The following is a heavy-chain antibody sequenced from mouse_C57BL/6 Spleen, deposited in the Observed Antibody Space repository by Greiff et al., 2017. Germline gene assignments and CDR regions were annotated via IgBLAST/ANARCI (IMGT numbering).Heavy chain of an antibody. CDR2: ISDGGSYT. CDR3: ARDRGGNWDYFDY. D-gene: IGHD4-1*01. J-gene: IGHJ2*01. Sequence: EVNLVESGGGLVKPGGSLKLSCAASGFTFSSYAMSWVRQTPEKRLEWVATISDGGSYTYYPDNVKGRLTISRDNAKNNLYLQMSHLKSEDTAMYYCARDRGGNWDYFDYWGQGTTLTVSS. CDR1: GFTFSSYA. V-gene: IGHV5-4*01.